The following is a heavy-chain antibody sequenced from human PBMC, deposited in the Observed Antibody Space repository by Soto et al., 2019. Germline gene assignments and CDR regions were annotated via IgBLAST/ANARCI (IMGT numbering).Heavy chain of an antibody. CDR3: ASGGSCYSRYCYFDY. D-gene: IGHD2-15*01. CDR1: GGSISSYY. CDR2: IYYSGST. J-gene: IGHJ4*02. V-gene: IGHV4-59*01. Sequence: LSLTCTVSGGSISSYYWSWIRQPPGKGLEWIGYIYYSGSTNYNPSLKSRVTISVDTSKNQFSLKLSSVTAADTAVYYCASGGSCYSRYCYFDYWGQGTLVTASS.